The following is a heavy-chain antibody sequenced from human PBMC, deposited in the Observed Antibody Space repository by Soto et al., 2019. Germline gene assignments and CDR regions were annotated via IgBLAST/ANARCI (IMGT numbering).Heavy chain of an antibody. CDR2: INHSGST. J-gene: IGHJ4*02. CDR3: ARGISLIVEVQRDAPDKYYFDS. D-gene: IGHD2-21*01. Sequence: QVQLQQWGAGLLKPSEPLSLTCAVYGGSFSGHFWSWIRQPPGKGLEWIGEINHSGSTNFNPSLKSRVTISVATSKNQFSLKVNSLTAADTAVYYCARGISLIVEVQRDAPDKYYFDSWGQGTVVTVSS. V-gene: IGHV4-34*01. CDR1: GGSFSGHF.